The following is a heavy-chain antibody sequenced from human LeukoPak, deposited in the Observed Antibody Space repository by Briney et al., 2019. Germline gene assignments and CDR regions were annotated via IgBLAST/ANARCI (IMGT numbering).Heavy chain of an antibody. V-gene: IGHV1-2*02. CDR3: ARANAVYCSSTSCLFDY. CDR1: GYIFTGYY. Sequence: GASVKVSCKASGYIFTGYYMHWVRQAPGQGLEWMAWINPNSGGTYYAQNFHDRITMTRDTSISTAYMELSRLRSDDTAIYYCARANAVYCSSTSCLFDYWGQGTLVTVSS. CDR2: INPNSGGT. D-gene: IGHD2-2*01. J-gene: IGHJ4*02.